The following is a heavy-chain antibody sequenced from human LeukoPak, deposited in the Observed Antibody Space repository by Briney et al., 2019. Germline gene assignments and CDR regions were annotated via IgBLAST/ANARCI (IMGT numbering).Heavy chain of an antibody. Sequence: SETLSLTCAVSGGSFSGYYWSWIRQPPGKGLEWIGEINHSGSTNYNPSLKSRVTISVDTSKNQFSLKLSSVTAADTAVYYCARMRHYYGPGSYFRRTDNEFDYWGQGTLVTVSS. V-gene: IGHV4-34*01. D-gene: IGHD3-10*01. CDR3: ARMRHYYGPGSYFRRTDNEFDY. CDR1: GGSFSGYY. CDR2: INHSGST. J-gene: IGHJ4*02.